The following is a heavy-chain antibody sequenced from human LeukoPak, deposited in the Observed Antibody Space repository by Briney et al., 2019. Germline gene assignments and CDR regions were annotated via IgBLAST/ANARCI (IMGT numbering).Heavy chain of an antibody. CDR3: ARKYSSGWYSVFDP. V-gene: IGHV3-7*01. J-gene: IGHJ5*02. D-gene: IGHD6-19*01. CDR1: GFTFSSYW. Sequence: GGSLRLSCAASGFTFSSYWMSWVRQAPGKGLEWVANIKQDGSEKYYVDSVKGRFTISRDNAKNSLYLQMNSLRAEDTVVYYCARKYSSGWYSVFDPWGQGTLVTVSS. CDR2: IKQDGSEK.